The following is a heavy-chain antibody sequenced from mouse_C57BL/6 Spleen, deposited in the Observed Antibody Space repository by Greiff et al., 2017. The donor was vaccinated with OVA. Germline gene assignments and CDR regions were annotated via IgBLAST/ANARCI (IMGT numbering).Heavy chain of an antibody. CDR1: GYAFSSYW. CDR2: IYPGDGDT. CDR3: ARKGLIYYDYDGDAMDY. Sequence: LVESGAELVKPGASVKISCKASGYAFSSYWMNWVKQRPGKGLEWIGQIYPGDGDTNYNGKFKGKATLTADKSSSTAYMQLSSLTSEDSAVYFWARKGLIYYDYDGDAMDYWGQRTSVTVAS. D-gene: IGHD2-4*01. J-gene: IGHJ4*01. V-gene: IGHV1-80*01.